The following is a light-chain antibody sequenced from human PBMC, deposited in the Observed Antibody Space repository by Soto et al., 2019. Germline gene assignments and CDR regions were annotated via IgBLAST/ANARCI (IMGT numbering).Light chain of an antibody. CDR3: QQLNSYPQLT. CDR1: QSISSW. CDR2: KAS. Sequence: DIQMTQSPSTLSASVGDRVTITCRASQSISSWLAWYQQKPGKAPKLLIYKASSLESGVPSRFSGSGSGTEFTLTISSLQPDDFAAYYCQQLNSYPQLTFGGGTKVDIK. J-gene: IGKJ4*01. V-gene: IGKV1-5*03.